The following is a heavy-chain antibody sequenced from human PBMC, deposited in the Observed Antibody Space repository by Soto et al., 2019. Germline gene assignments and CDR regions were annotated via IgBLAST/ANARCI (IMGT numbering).Heavy chain of an antibody. CDR1: GFTFSSFW. D-gene: IGHD3-10*01. V-gene: IGHV3-7*01. CDR3: ARRSRIYYYGTASYYNGAFDI. CDR2: INQDGSEK. Sequence: GGSLRLSCAASGFTFSSFWMSWVRQAPGKGLECVANINQDGSEKYYVDSVKGRFSISRDNAKNSLYLQMNSLRAEDTAEYYCARRSRIYYYGTASYYNGAFDIWGKGTKVTVSS. J-gene: IGHJ3*02.